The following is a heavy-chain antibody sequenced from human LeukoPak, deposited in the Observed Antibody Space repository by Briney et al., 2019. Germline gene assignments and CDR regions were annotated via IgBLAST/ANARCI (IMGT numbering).Heavy chain of an antibody. V-gene: IGHV3-7*01. CDR3: ARDLEVTKWNYFDY. Sequence: GGYLRLSCAASGFTFSSYWMSWVRQAPGKGLEWVANIKQDGSEKYYVDSVKGRFTISRDNAKNSLYLQMNSLRAEDTAVYYCARDLEVTKWNYFDYWGQGTLVTVSS. J-gene: IGHJ4*02. D-gene: IGHD4-17*01. CDR1: GFTFSSYW. CDR2: IKQDGSEK.